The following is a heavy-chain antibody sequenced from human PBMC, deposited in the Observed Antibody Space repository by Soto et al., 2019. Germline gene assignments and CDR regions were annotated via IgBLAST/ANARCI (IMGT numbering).Heavy chain of an antibody. CDR1: GFTFSSYA. D-gene: IGHD5-12*01. J-gene: IGHJ6*03. CDR3: ARGYSGYELKPLRYYYYMDV. Sequence: GGSLRLSCAASGFTFSSYAMHWVRQAPGKGLEYVSAISSNGGSTYYANSVKGRFTISRDNSKNTLYLQMGSLRAEDMAVYYCARGYSGYELKPLRYYYYMDVWGKGTTVPVSS. V-gene: IGHV3-64*01. CDR2: ISSNGGST.